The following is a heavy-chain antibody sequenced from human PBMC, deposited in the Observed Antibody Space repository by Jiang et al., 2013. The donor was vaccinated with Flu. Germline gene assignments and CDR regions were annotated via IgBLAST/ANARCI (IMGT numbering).Heavy chain of an antibody. CDR2: IYTSGST. J-gene: IGHJ6*03. Sequence: LLKPSETLSLTCTVSGGSISSYYWSWIRQPAGKGLEWIGRIYTSGSTNYNPSLKSRVTMSVDTSKNQFSLKLSSVTAADTAVYYCARDFGGEYSSSAYYYYMDVWGKRDHGHRLL. CDR1: GGSISSYY. V-gene: IGHV4-4*07. CDR3: ARDFGGEYSSSAYYYYMDV. D-gene: IGHD6-6*01.